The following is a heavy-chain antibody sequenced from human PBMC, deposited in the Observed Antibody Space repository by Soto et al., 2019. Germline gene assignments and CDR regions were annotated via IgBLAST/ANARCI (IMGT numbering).Heavy chain of an antibody. Sequence: QVQLVQSGAEVKKPGSSVKVSCKASGGTFSSYAISWVRQAPGQGLEWMGGIIPIFGTENYAQKFRGRVTVTADESTRTAYMELSSLRAEDTAVYYCARTPKPDVRFLESNHYYYYYGMDVWGQGTTVTVSS. J-gene: IGHJ6*02. CDR2: IIPIFGTE. CDR1: GGTFSSYA. CDR3: ARTPKPDVRFLESNHYYYYYGMDV. V-gene: IGHV1-69*12. D-gene: IGHD3-3*01.